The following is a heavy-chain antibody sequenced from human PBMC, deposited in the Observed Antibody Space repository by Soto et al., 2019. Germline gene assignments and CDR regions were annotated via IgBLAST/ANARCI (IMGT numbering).Heavy chain of an antibody. CDR3: ARALYSSFPRYYYYGMDV. Sequence: PSETLSLTCTVSGGSISSGDYYWGWIRQPPGKGLEWIGYIYYSGSTYYNPSLKSRVTISVDTSKNQFSLKLSSVTAADTAVYYCARALYSSFPRYYYYGMDVWGQGTTVTVSS. D-gene: IGHD4-4*01. J-gene: IGHJ6*02. CDR1: GGSISSGDYY. CDR2: IYYSGST. V-gene: IGHV4-30-4*08.